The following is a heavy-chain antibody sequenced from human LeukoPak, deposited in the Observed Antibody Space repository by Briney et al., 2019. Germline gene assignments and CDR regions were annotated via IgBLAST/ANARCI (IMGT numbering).Heavy chain of an antibody. CDR1: GFRFSDYY. D-gene: IGHD3-22*01. J-gene: IGHJ5*02. Sequence: PGGSLRLSCAASGFRFSDYYMMWIRQAPGKGLEWVSYISSSGDKIYYADSVKGRFTISRDNAKNTLNLQMNSLRAEDTAVYYCARDLGQYYDTSDNWFDPWGQGTLVTVSS. CDR3: ARDLGQYYDTSDNWFDP. CDR2: ISSSGDKI. V-gene: IGHV3-11*04.